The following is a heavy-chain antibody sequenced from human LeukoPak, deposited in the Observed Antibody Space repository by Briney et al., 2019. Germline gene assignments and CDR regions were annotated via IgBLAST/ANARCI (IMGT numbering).Heavy chain of an antibody. V-gene: IGHV4-59*01. D-gene: IGHD5-12*01. CDR2: IYYSGST. Sequence: SETLSLTCTVSGGSISSYYWSWIRQPPGQGLEWIGYIYYSGSTNYNPSLKSRVTISVDTSKNQFSLKLSSVTAADTAVYYCARVVGYDLAGTYYYYGMDVWGQGTTVTVSS. CDR1: GGSISSYY. CDR3: ARVVGYDLAGTYYYYGMDV. J-gene: IGHJ6*02.